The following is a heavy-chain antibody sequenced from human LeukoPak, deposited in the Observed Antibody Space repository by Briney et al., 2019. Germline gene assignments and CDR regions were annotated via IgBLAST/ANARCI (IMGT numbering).Heavy chain of an antibody. CDR3: AKYTGPYYYGSGVDY. V-gene: IGHV3-9*01. CDR2: ITWNSGSL. J-gene: IGHJ4*02. CDR1: GFTFHDYA. Sequence: GGSLRLSCTASGFTFHDYAMHWVRQAPGKGLEWVSGITWNSGSLGYADSVKARFTISRDNAKNSLYLQMNSLRVEDTAFYYCAKYTGPYYYGSGVDYWGQGTLVTVSS. D-gene: IGHD3-10*01.